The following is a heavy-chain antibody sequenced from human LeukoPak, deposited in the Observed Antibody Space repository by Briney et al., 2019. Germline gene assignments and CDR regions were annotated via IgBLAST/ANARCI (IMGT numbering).Heavy chain of an antibody. CDR2: IYSSGST. CDR3: ARRAVAESYFDY. CDR1: GGSITSYY. V-gene: IGHV4-59*08. J-gene: IGHJ4*02. D-gene: IGHD6-19*01. Sequence: SETLSLTCTVSGGSITSYYWSWLRQPPGKGLEWLGYIYSSGSTTYNPSLRSRVTISVDTSKNQFSLRLTSVTAADTAVYYCARRAVAESYFDYWGQGTLVTDSS.